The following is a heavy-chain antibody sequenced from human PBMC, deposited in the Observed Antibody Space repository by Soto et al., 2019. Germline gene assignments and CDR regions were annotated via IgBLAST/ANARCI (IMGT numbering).Heavy chain of an antibody. V-gene: IGHV4-61*08. CDR3: ARGFSSVSMDA. J-gene: IGHJ6*01. CDR1: GDSVSSGGYY. CDR2: IYSSGSA. Sequence: SETLSLTCTVSGDSVSSGGYYWSWIRQPPGKGLEWIGYIYSSGSANYNPSLRSRVTISRDTSKNQISLKVASVTAADTAGYYCARGFSSVSMDAWGQGTTVTVSS. D-gene: IGHD6-19*01.